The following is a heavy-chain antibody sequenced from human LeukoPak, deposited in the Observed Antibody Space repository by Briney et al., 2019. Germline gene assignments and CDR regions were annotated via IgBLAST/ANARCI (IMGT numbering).Heavy chain of an antibody. Sequence: SETLSLTCTVSGGSISTSNYYWGWIRQPPGKGLEWIGNIFYSGSTYYSPSLKSRVTISLGTSRNQFSLKLTSVTAADPAGYYCVRYANYGDYPNWLDPWGQGTLVTVS. CDR2: IFYSGST. CDR3: VRYANYGDYPNWLDP. CDR1: GGSISTSNYY. D-gene: IGHD4-17*01. J-gene: IGHJ5*02. V-gene: IGHV4-39*07.